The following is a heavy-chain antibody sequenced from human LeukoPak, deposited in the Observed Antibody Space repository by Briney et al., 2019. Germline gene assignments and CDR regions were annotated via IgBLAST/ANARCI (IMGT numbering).Heavy chain of an antibody. Sequence: PGGSLRLSCAASGFTFSSYAMSWVRQAPGKGLEWVSAISGSGGSTYYADSVKGRFTISRDNSKNTLYLQMNSLRAEDTAVYYCAKNGIVGATTLYHFDYWGQGTLVTVSS. CDR1: GFTFSSYA. V-gene: IGHV3-23*01. D-gene: IGHD1-26*01. CDR2: ISGSGGST. J-gene: IGHJ4*02. CDR3: AKNGIVGATTLYHFDY.